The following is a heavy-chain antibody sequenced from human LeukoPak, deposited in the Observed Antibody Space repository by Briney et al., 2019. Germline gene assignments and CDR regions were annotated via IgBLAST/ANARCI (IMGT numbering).Heavy chain of an antibody. D-gene: IGHD2-2*01. CDR3: AKDYCSSTSCYPDDAFDI. J-gene: IGHJ3*02. V-gene: IGHV3-30*02. CDR2: IRYDGSNK. CDR1: GFTFSSYG. Sequence: GGSLRLSCAASGFTFSSYGMHWVRQAPGKGLEWVAFIRYDGSNKYYADSVKGRFTISRDNSKNTLYLQMNSLRAEDTAVYYCAKDYCSSTSCYPDDAFDIWGQGTVVTVSS.